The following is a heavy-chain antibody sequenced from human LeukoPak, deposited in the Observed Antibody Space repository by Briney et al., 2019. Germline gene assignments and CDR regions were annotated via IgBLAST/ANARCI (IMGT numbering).Heavy chain of an antibody. J-gene: IGHJ5*02. D-gene: IGHD3-10*01. CDR2: ICSSGST. CDR1: GGSISSYC. Sequence: SETLSLTCTVSGGSISSYCWIWVRQPAEKGLEWIGRICSSGSTIYNPSLKSRVAMSSDMSNDQFSLRLSSVTAADTAVYYCARDRGTDGSDQLDPWGQGTLVTVSS. V-gene: IGHV4-4*07. CDR3: ARDRGTDGSDQLDP.